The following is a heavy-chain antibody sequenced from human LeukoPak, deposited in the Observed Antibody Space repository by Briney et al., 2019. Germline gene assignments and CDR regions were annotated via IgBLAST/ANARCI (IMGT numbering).Heavy chain of an antibody. V-gene: IGHV1-2*02. CDR1: GYTFTGYY. Sequence: GASVKVSCKASGYTFTGYYMHWVRQAPGQGLEWMGWINPNSGGTNYAQKFQGRVTLTRDLSTSTDYLELRSLRFEDTAVYYCARDISARDEAWWFDPWGQGTLVTVSS. CDR3: ARDISARDEAWWFDP. D-gene: IGHD5-24*01. J-gene: IGHJ5*02. CDR2: INPNSGGT.